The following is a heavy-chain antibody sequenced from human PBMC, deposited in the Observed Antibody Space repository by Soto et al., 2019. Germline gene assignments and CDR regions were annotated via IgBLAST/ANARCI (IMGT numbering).Heavy chain of an antibody. V-gene: IGHV3-53*01. CDR2: IYSGGTT. CDR3: HGYGY. Sequence: EVQLVESGGGLIQPGGSLRLSCAVSGFNVRANYMSWVLQAPGKGLEWVSVIYSGGTTYYADSVKGRFIISRDISKNTLYLQMNILRAEDTAVYYCHGYGYWGQGTLVTVSS. CDR1: GFNVRANY. D-gene: IGHD5-12*01. J-gene: IGHJ4*02.